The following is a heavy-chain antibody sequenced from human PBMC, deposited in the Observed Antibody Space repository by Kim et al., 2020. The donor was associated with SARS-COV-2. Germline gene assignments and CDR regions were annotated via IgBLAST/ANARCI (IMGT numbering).Heavy chain of an antibody. CDR3: ARGRDYGVVV. Sequence: GTNYAQNFQGRVTLTSDTSISTGYMELSRLTSDDTAVYYCARGRDYGVVVWGQGTTVTVSS. CDR2: GT. J-gene: IGHJ6*02. V-gene: IGHV1-2*02.